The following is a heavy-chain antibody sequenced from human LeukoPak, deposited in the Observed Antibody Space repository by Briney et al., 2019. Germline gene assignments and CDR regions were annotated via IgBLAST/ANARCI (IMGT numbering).Heavy chain of an antibody. CDR3: ARDGGHSTDLDY. Sequence: GWSLRLSCATSGFTFSRHWMTWVRQAPGRGPEWVANIKQDGSERYYVHSVRGRFTISRDNAKNALYLQMNSLRAEDTAVYYCARDGGHSTDLDYWGQGILVTVSS. V-gene: IGHV3-7*01. CDR1: GFTFSRHW. CDR2: IKQDGSER. D-gene: IGHD2-8*02. J-gene: IGHJ4*02.